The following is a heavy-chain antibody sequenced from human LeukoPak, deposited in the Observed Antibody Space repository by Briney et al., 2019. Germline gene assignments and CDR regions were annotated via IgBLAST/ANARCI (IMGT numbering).Heavy chain of an antibody. CDR2: ISLSSSAI. J-gene: IGHJ4*02. D-gene: IGHD3-10*01. CDR3: AREVYYVSGRRFDY. CDR1: GFTFSSYS. V-gene: IGHV3-48*01. Sequence: GGSLRLSCAASGFTFSSYSMHWVRQAPGKGLEWVSYISLSSSAIYYADSVKGRFTISRDNAKNSVFLQMNSLRAEDTGVYYCAREVYYVSGRRFDYWGQGTLVTVSS.